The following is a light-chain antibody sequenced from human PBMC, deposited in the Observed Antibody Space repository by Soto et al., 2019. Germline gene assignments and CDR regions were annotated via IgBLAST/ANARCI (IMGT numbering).Light chain of an antibody. J-gene: IGLJ2*01. CDR2: EVT. CDR3: SSNAGNNNLL. V-gene: IGLV2-8*01. CDR1: SSDIGASTY. Sequence: QSVLSQPPSASGSPGQSVTISCNGTSSDIGASTYVSWYQQHPGRAPNLILYEVTKRPSGVPGRFSGSKSGNTASLTVSGLQADDEADYYCSSNAGNNNLLFGGGTQLTVL.